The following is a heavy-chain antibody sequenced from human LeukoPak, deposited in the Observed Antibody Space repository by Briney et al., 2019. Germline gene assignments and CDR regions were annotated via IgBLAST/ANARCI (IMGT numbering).Heavy chain of an antibody. CDR3: ARDILNTFDY. V-gene: IGHV3-30*03. CDR2: ISYDGSNK. J-gene: IGHJ4*02. Sequence: PGGSLRLSCAASGFTFSDYYMSWIRQAPGKGLEWVAVISYDGSNKYYADSVKGRFTISRDNSKNTLYLQMNSLRAEDTAVYYCARDILNTFDYWGQGTLVTVSS. D-gene: IGHD3-9*01. CDR1: GFTFSDYY.